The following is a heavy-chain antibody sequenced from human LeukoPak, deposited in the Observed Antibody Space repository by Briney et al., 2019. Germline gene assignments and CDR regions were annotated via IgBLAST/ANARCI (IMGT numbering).Heavy chain of an antibody. J-gene: IGHJ4*02. CDR3: AREEYKTYGDYGY. Sequence: PGGSLRLSCAASGFTFSSYSMNWVRQAPGKGLEWVSSISSSSSYIYYADSVKGRFTISRDNAKNSLYLQMNSLRAEDTAVYYCAREEYKTYGDYGYWGQGTLVTVSS. V-gene: IGHV3-21*01. D-gene: IGHD4-17*01. CDR2: ISSSSSYI. CDR1: GFTFSSYS.